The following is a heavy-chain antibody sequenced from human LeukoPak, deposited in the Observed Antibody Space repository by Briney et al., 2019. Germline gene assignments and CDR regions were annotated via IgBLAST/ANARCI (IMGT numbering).Heavy chain of an antibody. J-gene: IGHJ4*02. CDR1: GGSISSYY. Sequence: SATLSLTCPVSGGSISSYYWSWIRPPPGKGLEWIGYIYYSGSTNYNPSLKSRVTISVDTSKNQFSLKLSSVTAADTAVYYCARAMIVEEGFDYWGQGTLVTVSS. D-gene: IGHD3-22*01. V-gene: IGHV4-59*01. CDR3: ARAMIVEEGFDY. CDR2: IYYSGST.